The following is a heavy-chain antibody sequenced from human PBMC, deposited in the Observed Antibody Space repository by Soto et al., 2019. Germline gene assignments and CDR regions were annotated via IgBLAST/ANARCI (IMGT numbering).Heavy chain of an antibody. CDR1: GFTFSSYG. CDR3: ATRGDYSSSWTEEDY. Sequence: QVQLVESGGGVVQPGRSLRLSCAASGFTFSSYGMHWVRQAPGKGLEWVAVIWYDGSNKYYADSVKGRFTISRDNSKNTLYLQMNSLRAEDTAVYYCATRGDYSSSWTEEDYWGQGTLVTVSS. V-gene: IGHV3-33*01. J-gene: IGHJ4*02. D-gene: IGHD6-13*01. CDR2: IWYDGSNK.